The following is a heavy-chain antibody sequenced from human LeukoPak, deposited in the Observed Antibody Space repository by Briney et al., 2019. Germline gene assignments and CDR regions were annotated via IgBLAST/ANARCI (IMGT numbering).Heavy chain of an antibody. V-gene: IGHV4-59*08. CDR3: ARQHYYDSSGYWVFDY. D-gene: IGHD3-22*01. J-gene: IGHJ4*02. CDR1: GGSISSYY. Sequence: SETLSLTCTVSGGSISSYYLSWIRQPPGKGLEWIGYIYYSGSTNYNPSLKSRVTISVDTSKNQFSLKLSSVTAADTAVYYCARQHYYDSSGYWVFDYWGQGTLVTVSS. CDR2: IYYSGST.